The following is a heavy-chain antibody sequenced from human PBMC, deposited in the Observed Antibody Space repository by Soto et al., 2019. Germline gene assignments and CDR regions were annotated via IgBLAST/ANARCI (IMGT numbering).Heavy chain of an antibody. CDR3: ARSGYPGSYHPPAF. D-gene: IGHD1-26*01. V-gene: IGHV1-2*02. Sequence: SVKGSFKASGYTFIDYYIHWVRQAPGQGLEWMGCINPHSGDTNSPPKFQARVTMTRDTSNSTAYMELKRLYSNDTAVYHCARSGYPGSYHPPAFWGQGTLVTVSS. J-gene: IGHJ4*02. CDR1: GYTFIDYY. CDR2: INPHSGDT.